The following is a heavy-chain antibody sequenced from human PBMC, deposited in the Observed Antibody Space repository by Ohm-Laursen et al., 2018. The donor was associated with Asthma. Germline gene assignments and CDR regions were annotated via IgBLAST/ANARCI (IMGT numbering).Heavy chain of an antibody. CDR2: IYYSGST. Sequence: SETLSLTCTVSGGSIRSSSYYWGWIRQPPGKGLERIGSIYYSGSTYHNPSLKSRVNIPVDTSKNQFSLKLSTVTAADTAVYYCARRPIVVVPAAIGWFDPWGQGTLVTVSS. V-gene: IGHV4-39*01. D-gene: IGHD2-2*01. CDR3: ARRPIVVVPAAIGWFDP. J-gene: IGHJ5*02. CDR1: GGSIRSSSYY.